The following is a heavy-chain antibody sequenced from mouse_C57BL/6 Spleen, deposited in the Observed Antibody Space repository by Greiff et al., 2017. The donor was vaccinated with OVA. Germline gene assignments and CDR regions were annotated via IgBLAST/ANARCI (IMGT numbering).Heavy chain of an antibody. Sequence: EVQVVESGEGLVKPGGSLKLSCAASGFTFSSYAMSWVRQTPEKRLEWVAYISSGGGYIYYADTVKGRFTISRDNARNTLYLQRSSLKSEDTAMYYCTRGSPFYYDYEGYAMDYWGQGTSVTVSS. CDR3: TRGSPFYYDYEGYAMDY. V-gene: IGHV5-9-1*02. CDR1: GFTFSSYA. D-gene: IGHD2-4*01. J-gene: IGHJ4*01. CDR2: ISSGGGYI.